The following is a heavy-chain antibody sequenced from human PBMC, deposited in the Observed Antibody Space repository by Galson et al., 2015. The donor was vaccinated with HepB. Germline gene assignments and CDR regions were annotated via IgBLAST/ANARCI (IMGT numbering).Heavy chain of an antibody. J-gene: IGHJ5*02. Sequence: SETLSLTCTVSGGSISSYYWSWIRQPAGKGLEWIGRIYTSGSTNYSPSLKSRVTMSVDTSKNQFSLKLTSVTAADTAVYYCARGIKYYDFWSAWEAREKWFDPWGQGTLVTVSS. CDR3: ARGIKYYDFWSAWEAREKWFDP. V-gene: IGHV4-4*07. D-gene: IGHD3-3*01. CDR2: IYTSGST. CDR1: GGSISSYY.